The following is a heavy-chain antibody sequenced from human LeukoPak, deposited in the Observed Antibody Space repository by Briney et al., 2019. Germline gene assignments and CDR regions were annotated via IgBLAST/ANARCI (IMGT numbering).Heavy chain of an antibody. CDR1: GFTFSSYS. CDR2: ISSSSSYI. J-gene: IGHJ4*02. V-gene: IGHV3-21*01. CDR3: ARARDGYPIGYFDY. D-gene: IGHD5-24*01. Sequence: PGRSLRLSCAASGFTFSSYSMNWVRQAPGKGLEWVSSISSSSSYIYYTDSLKGRFTISRDNAKNSLYLQMNSLRAEDTAVYYYARARDGYPIGYFDYWGQGTLVTVSS.